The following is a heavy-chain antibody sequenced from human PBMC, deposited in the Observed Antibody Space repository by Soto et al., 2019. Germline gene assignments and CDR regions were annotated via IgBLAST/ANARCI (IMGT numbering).Heavy chain of an antibody. CDR3: ARGAPVVNDY. V-gene: IGHV4-30-2*01. J-gene: IGHJ4*02. CDR2: IYHSGST. CDR1: CGSISSGGYS. Sequence: SETLSLTCAVSCGSISSGGYSWSWIRQPPGKGLEWIGYIYHSGSTYYNPSLKSRVTISVDTSKNQFSLKLSSVTAADTAVYYCARGAPVVNDYWGQGTLVPVS. D-gene: IGHD3-22*01.